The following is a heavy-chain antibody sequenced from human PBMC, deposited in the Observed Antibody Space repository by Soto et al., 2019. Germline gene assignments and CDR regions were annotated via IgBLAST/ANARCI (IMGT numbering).Heavy chain of an antibody. CDR1: GYTFTSYG. Sequence: AASVKVSCKASGYTFTSYGIGWVRQAPGQGLEWMGWISAYNGNTNYAQKLQGRVTMTTDTSTSTAYMELRSLRSDDTAVYYCARDVARGLSIAAAGTGTYYGMDVWGQGTTVTVSS. J-gene: IGHJ6*02. CDR2: ISAYNGNT. D-gene: IGHD6-13*01. CDR3: ARDVARGLSIAAAGTGTYYGMDV. V-gene: IGHV1-18*04.